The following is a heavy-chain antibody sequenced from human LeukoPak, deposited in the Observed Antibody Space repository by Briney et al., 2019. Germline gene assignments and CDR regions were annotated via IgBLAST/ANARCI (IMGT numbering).Heavy chain of an antibody. CDR2: IYSGGST. Sequence: GGSLRLYCAASRFTVSSNYMSWVRQAPGRGLEWVSVIYSGGSTYYADSVKGRFTISRDNSKNTLFLQMNSLRAGDTAVYYCARGTVTMVDYWGQGTLVTVSS. CDR3: ARGTVTMVDY. CDR1: RFTVSSNY. V-gene: IGHV3-66*01. D-gene: IGHD3-10*01. J-gene: IGHJ4*02.